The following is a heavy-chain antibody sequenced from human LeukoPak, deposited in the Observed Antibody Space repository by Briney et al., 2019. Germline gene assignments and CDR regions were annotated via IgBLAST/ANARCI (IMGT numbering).Heavy chain of an antibody. Sequence: ASVKVSCTSSGYTFTSYGISWVRQAPGQGLEWMGWISAYNGNTNYAQKLQGRVTMTTDTSTSTAYMELRSLRSDDTAVYYCASSAYCGGDCYSADFYYWGQGTLVTVSS. CDR2: ISAYNGNT. CDR1: GYTFTSYG. D-gene: IGHD2-21*02. J-gene: IGHJ4*02. V-gene: IGHV1-18*01. CDR3: ASSAYCGGDCYSADFYY.